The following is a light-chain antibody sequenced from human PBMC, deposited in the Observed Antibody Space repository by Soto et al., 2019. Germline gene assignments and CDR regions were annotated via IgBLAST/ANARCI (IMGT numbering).Light chain of an antibody. V-gene: IGLV1-40*01. CDR1: SPNIGAGYD. Sequence: QSVLTQPPSVSGAPGQRVTISCTGSSPNIGAGYDVHWYQQLPGTAPKLLIYGNSNRPSGVPDRFSGSKSGTSASLATTGLQAEDEADYYCQSYDSSLSAVVFGGGTKLTVL. CDR3: QSYDSSLSAVV. CDR2: GNS. J-gene: IGLJ2*01.